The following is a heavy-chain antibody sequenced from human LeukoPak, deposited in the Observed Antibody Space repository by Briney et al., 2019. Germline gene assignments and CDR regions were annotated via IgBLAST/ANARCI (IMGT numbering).Heavy chain of an antibody. CDR3: ARVRDSSGWYEDY. CDR1: GGSISSSSYY. Sequence: PSETLSLTCTVSGGSISSSSYYWGWIRQPPGKGLEWIGSIYYSGSTYYNPSLKSRVTISVDTSKNQFSLKLSSVTAADTAVYYCARVRDSSGWYEDYWGQGTLVTVSS. J-gene: IGHJ4*02. D-gene: IGHD6-19*01. CDR2: IYYSGST. V-gene: IGHV4-39*07.